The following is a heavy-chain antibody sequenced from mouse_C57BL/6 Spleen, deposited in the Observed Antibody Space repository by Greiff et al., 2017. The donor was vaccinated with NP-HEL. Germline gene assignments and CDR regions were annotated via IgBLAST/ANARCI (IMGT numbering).Heavy chain of an antibody. J-gene: IGHJ3*01. CDR2: INPSTGGT. Sequence: EVQLVESGPELVKPGASVKISCKASGYSFTGYYMNWVKQSPEKSLEWIGEINPSTGGTTYNQKFKAKATLTVDKSSSTAYMQLKSLTSEDSAVYYCARSYGYDVFAYWGQGTLVTVSA. D-gene: IGHD2-2*01. V-gene: IGHV1-42*01. CDR3: ARSYGYDVFAY. CDR1: GYSFTGYY.